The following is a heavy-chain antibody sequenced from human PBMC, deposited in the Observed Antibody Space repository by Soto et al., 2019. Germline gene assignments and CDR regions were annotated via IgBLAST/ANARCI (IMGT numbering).Heavy chain of an antibody. CDR2: ISAYNGNT. Sequence: SVKVSFKASCYTFTSYGISWVRQAPGQGLEWMGWISAYNGNTNYAQKLQGRVTMTTDTSTSTAYMELRSLRSDDTAVYYCARDSRVTMIVVGYFDYWGQGTLVTVSS. D-gene: IGHD3-22*01. CDR1: CYTFTSYG. CDR3: ARDSRVTMIVVGYFDY. V-gene: IGHV1-18*01. J-gene: IGHJ4*02.